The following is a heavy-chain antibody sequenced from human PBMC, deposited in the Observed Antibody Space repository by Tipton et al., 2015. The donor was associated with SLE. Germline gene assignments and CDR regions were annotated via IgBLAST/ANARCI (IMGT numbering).Heavy chain of an antibody. CDR2: ITVYNGNT. Sequence: QVQLVQSGPEVKKPGASVKLSCKASGYRFTDYSIHWVRQDPGQRLEWMGWITVYNGNTKTSQKFQGRVTITRDTSASTAYMEMSGLRSEDTAVYFCVRDLDPYSNSFQYWGQGTLVTVSS. V-gene: IGHV1-3*01. CDR1: GYRFTDYS. CDR3: VRDLDPYSNSFQY. J-gene: IGHJ4*02. D-gene: IGHD6-6*01.